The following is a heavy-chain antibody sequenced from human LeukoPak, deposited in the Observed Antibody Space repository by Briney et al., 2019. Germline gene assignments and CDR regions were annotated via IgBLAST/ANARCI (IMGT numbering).Heavy chain of an antibody. Sequence: GGSLRVSCAASGFTFAGYAMSWVRQAPGKGLERVSSISSSSSYIYYADSVKGRFTISRDNAKKSLYLQMNSLRAEDTAVYYCARAAHVLLVYAPFDYWGQRTLVTVSS. CDR1: GFTFAGYA. D-gene: IGHD2-8*01. J-gene: IGHJ4*02. CDR2: ISSSSSYI. CDR3: ARAAHVLLVYAPFDY. V-gene: IGHV3-21*01.